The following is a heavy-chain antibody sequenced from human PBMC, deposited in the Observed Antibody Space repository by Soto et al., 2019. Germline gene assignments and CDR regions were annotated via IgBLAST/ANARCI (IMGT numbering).Heavy chain of an antibody. CDR1: GYTFTSYA. CDR2: INAGNGNT. D-gene: IGHD2-21*02. Sequence: QVQLVQSGAEVKKPGASVKVSCKASGYTFTSYAMHWVRQAPGQRLEWMGWINAGNGNTKYSQKFHGRVTITRDTSASTAYMELSSLRSEDTAVYYGARSIVVVTAADYWGPGTLFTVSS. J-gene: IGHJ4*02. CDR3: ARSIVVVTAADY. V-gene: IGHV1-3*01.